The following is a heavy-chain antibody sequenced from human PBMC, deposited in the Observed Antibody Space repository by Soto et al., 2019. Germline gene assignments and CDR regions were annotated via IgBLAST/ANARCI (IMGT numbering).Heavy chain of an antibody. Sequence: PGGSLRLSCVASGFTFSTYWMSWVRQVSGKGLEWVANIKQDGSEQYYVDSVKGRFTISRDNAKNSLYLQMSSLRAEDTAVYYCALSPVVVVSAGWFDPWGPGTLVTVSS. V-gene: IGHV3-7*01. J-gene: IGHJ5*02. CDR3: ALSPVVVVSAGWFDP. D-gene: IGHD2-15*01. CDR1: GFTFSTYW. CDR2: IKQDGSEQ.